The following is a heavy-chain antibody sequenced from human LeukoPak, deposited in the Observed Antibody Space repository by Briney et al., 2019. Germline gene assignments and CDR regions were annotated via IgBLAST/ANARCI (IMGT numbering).Heavy chain of an antibody. D-gene: IGHD3-9*01. Sequence: SETLSLTCAVYGGSFSGYYWSWIRQPPGKGLEWIGEINHSGSTNYNPSLKSRVTISVDTSKNQFSLKLSSVTAADTAVYYCARDSNILTGYHYYYYYYMDVWGKGTTVTVSS. J-gene: IGHJ6*03. V-gene: IGHV4-34*01. CDR3: ARDSNILTGYHYYYYYYMDV. CDR1: GGSFSGYY. CDR2: INHSGST.